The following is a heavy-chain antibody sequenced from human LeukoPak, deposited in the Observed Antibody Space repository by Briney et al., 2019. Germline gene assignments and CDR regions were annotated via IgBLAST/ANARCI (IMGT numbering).Heavy chain of an antibody. J-gene: IGHJ4*02. D-gene: IGHD6-6*01. CDR1: GFTFSSYA. CDR3: AKDPAVYSSSSEGYYFDY. CDR2: ISGSGGST. Sequence: GGSLRLSCAASGFTFSSYAMSWVRQAPGKGLEWVSAISGSGGSTYYADSVKGRFTISRDNSKNTLYLQMNSLRAEDTAVYYCAKDPAVYSSSSEGYYFDYRGQGTLVTVSP. V-gene: IGHV3-23*01.